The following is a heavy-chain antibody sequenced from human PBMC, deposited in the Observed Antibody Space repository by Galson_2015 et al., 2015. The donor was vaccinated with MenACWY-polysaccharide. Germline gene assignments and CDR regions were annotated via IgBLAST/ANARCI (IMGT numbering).Heavy chain of an antibody. CDR1: GGSISSGVHY. Sequence: TLSLTCFVSGGSISSGVHYWSWIRQPAGKGLEWIGRINTSGSATYNPSLKSRVTISVDTSKKQFSLNVRSVTAADTAVYFCVRETGSGAYYNDYHRMDVWGRGTTVIVSS. CDR2: INTSGSA. J-gene: IGHJ6*02. CDR3: VRETGSGAYYNDYHRMDV. D-gene: IGHD3-10*01. V-gene: IGHV4-61*02.